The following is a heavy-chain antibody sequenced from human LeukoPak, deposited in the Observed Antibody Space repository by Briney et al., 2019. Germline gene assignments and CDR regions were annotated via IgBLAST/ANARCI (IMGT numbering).Heavy chain of an antibody. V-gene: IGHV4-61*02. CDR3: AVIAVAGRGYFDY. Sequence: SETLSLTCNVSGGSLSSGSYYWSWPRHPAGKGLEWIGRIYTSGSTNYNPSLKTRVTISVDTSKNQFSLKLSSVTAADTAVYYCAVIAVAGRGYFDYWGQGILVTVSS. CDR1: GGSLSSGSYY. D-gene: IGHD6-19*01. CDR2: IYTSGST. J-gene: IGHJ4*02.